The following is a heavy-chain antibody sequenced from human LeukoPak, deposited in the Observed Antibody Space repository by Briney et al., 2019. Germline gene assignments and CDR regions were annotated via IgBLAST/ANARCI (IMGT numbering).Heavy chain of an antibody. J-gene: IGHJ3*02. CDR2: IYYSGST. D-gene: IGHD6-6*01. CDR3: ARHELRVYDAFDI. Sequence: SETLSLTCTVSGGSISSYYWSWIRQPPGKGLEWIGYIYYSGSTNYNPSLKSRVTISVDTSENQFSLKLSSVTAADTAVYYCARHELRVYDAFDIWSQGTMVTVSS. CDR1: GGSISSYY. V-gene: IGHV4-59*08.